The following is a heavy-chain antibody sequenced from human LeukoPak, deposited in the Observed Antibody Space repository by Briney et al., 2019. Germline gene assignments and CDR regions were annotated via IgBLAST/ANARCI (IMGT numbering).Heavy chain of an antibody. D-gene: IGHD1-26*01. V-gene: IGHV4-39*07. CDR3: ARDQSSWFDP. J-gene: IGHJ5*02. CDR1: GGSISSSSYY. Sequence: PSETLSLTCTVSGGSISSSSYYWGWIRQPPGKGLEWIGSIYYSGSTYYNPSLKSRVTISEDTSKNQFSLKLSSVTAADTAVYYCARDQSSWFDPWGQGTLVTVSS. CDR2: IYYSGST.